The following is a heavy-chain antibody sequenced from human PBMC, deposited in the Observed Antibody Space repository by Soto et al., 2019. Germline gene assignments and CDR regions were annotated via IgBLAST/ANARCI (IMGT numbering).Heavy chain of an antibody. CDR2: IYYSGST. CDR3: ARVRADSSGYYYDPANTYFQH. V-gene: IGHV4-31*03. D-gene: IGHD3-22*01. Sequence: QVQLQESGPGLVKPSQTLSLTCTVSGGSISSGGYYWSWIRQHPGKGLEWIGYIYYSGSTYYNPSLKSRVTISVDTSKNQFSLKLSSVTAADTAVYYCARVRADSSGYYYDPANTYFQHWGQGTLVTVSS. J-gene: IGHJ1*01. CDR1: GGSISSGGYY.